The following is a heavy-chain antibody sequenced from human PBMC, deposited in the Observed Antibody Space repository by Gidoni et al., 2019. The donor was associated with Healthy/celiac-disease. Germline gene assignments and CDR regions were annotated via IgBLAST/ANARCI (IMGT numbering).Heavy chain of an antibody. D-gene: IGHD6-19*01. J-gene: IGHJ6*02. CDR3: ARSEGSGWPNQGQYYYYGMDV. CDR1: GFTFSRYD. CDR2: IGTAGDT. Sequence: EVQLVDSGGGLVQPGGSLRLACAASGFTFSRYDRHWVRQATRKGLEGVSAIGTAGDTYYPGSVKGRFTISRENAKNSLYLQMNSLRAGDTAVYYCARSEGSGWPNQGQYYYYGMDVWGQGTTVTVSS. V-gene: IGHV3-13*04.